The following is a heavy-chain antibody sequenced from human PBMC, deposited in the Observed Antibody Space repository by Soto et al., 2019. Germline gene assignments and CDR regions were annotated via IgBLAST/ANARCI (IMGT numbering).Heavy chain of an antibody. CDR1: GGSISSGGYS. Sequence: QLQLQESGSGLVKPSQTLSLTCAVSGGSISSGGYSCNWIRQPPGKGLEWIGYIYHSGSTYYNPSLKSRVTISVDRSKNQFYMKLSSVTAADTAVYYCARGMTTVTTFDYWGQGTLVTVSS. J-gene: IGHJ4*02. D-gene: IGHD4-17*01. CDR2: IYHSGST. CDR3: ARGMTTVTTFDY. V-gene: IGHV4-30-2*01.